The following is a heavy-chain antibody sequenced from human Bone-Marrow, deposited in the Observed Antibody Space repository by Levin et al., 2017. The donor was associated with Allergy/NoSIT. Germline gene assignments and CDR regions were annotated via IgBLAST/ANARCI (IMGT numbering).Heavy chain of an antibody. V-gene: IGHV5-51*01. CDR2: IYPGDSET. CDR1: GYPFTHYW. Sequence: KVSCKGSGYPFTHYWIGWVRQPPGKGLQWMGIIYPGDSETRYSPSFQGHVTLSADESSDTAYLQLTSLQASDTALYFCARKGGTSSDPFDFWGQGTLVTVSS. J-gene: IGHJ4*02. CDR3: ARKGGTSSDPFDF. D-gene: IGHD3-16*01.